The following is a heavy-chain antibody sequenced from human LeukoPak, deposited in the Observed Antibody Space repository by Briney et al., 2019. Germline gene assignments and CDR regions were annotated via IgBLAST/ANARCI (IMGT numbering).Heavy chain of an antibody. D-gene: IGHD6-13*01. CDR1: GYTLTELS. CDR2: ISAYNGNT. CDR3: ARDQGYSSSWYGGYYGMDV. Sequence: ASVKVSCKVSGYTLTELSMHWVRQAPGQGLEWMGWISAYNGNTNYAQKLQGRVTMTTDTSTSTAYMELRSLRSDDTAVYYCARDQGYSSSWYGGYYGMDVWGQGTTVTVSS. J-gene: IGHJ6*02. V-gene: IGHV1-18*01.